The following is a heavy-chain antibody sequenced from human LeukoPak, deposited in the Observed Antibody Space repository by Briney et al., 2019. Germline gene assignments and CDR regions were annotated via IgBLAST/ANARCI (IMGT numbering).Heavy chain of an antibody. CDR2: ISGSGTKT. J-gene: IGHJ4*02. Sequence: GGSLRLSCAVSGLTFSNYAMTWVRQAPGKGLECVSLISGSGTKTYYADSVKGRFTISRDNSKDTLYLQMNSLRAEDTAVYYCAKEDSVRREFDYWGQGTLATVSS. V-gene: IGHV3-23*01. CDR1: GLTFSNYA. CDR3: AKEDSVRREFDY.